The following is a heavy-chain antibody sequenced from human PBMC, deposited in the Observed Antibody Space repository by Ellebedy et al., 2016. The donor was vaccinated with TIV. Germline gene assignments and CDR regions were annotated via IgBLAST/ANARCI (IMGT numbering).Heavy chain of an antibody. CDR1: GFTFSSYT. Sequence: GESLKISXAASGFTFSSYTMRWVRQAPGKGLEWVSDISGSDGSTDYADSVRGRFTISRDNSKNTLYLQMSSLRAEDSAVYYCAKTDCSGGSCSFDYWGQGTLVTVSS. V-gene: IGHV3-23*01. CDR3: AKTDCSGGSCSFDY. D-gene: IGHD2-15*01. J-gene: IGHJ4*02. CDR2: ISGSDGST.